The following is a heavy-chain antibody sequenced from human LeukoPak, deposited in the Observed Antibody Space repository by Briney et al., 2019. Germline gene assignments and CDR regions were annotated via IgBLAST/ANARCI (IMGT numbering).Heavy chain of an antibody. Sequence: ETGGSLRLSCAASGFALSNYWVNWVRQAPGKGLEWVAFIRYDGSNKYHADSVKGRFTISRDNAKNSLYLQMNSLRAEDTAVYYCARGYCSGGSCYVFSAFDIWGQGTMVTVSS. V-gene: IGHV3-33*08. CDR1: GFALSNYW. CDR3: ARGYCSGGSCYVFSAFDI. CDR2: IRYDGSNK. J-gene: IGHJ3*02. D-gene: IGHD2-15*01.